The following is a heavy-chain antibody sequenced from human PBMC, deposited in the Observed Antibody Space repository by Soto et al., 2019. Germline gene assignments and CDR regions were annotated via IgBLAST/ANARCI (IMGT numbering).Heavy chain of an antibody. CDR1: GGSISSYY. V-gene: IGHV4-59*01. CDR2: IYYSGST. D-gene: IGHD6-13*01. J-gene: IGHJ5*02. CDR3: ARVRYSSSWYSNWFDP. Sequence: TLSLTCTVSGGSISSYYWSWIRQPPGKGLEWIGYIYYSGSTNYNPSLKSRVTISVDTSKSQFSLKLSSVTAADTAVYYCARVRYSSSWYSNWFDPWGQGTLVTVSS.